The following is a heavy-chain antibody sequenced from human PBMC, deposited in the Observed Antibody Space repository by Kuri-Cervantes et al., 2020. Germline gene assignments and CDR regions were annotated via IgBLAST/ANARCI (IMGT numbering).Heavy chain of an antibody. CDR1: GGSFSGYY. Sequence: SETLSLTCAVYGGSFSGYYWSWIRQPPGKGLEWIGEINHSGSTNYNPSLKSRVTMTRDTSTSTVYMELSSLRSEDTAVYYCARSSGVGSTVAGLGFDYWGQGTLVTVSS. CDR2: INHSGST. V-gene: IGHV4-34*10. CDR3: ARSSGVGSTVAGLGFDY. J-gene: IGHJ4*02. D-gene: IGHD6-19*01.